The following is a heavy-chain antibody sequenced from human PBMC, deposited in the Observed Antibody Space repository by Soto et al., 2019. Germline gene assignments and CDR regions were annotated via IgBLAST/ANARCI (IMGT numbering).Heavy chain of an antibody. CDR3: ARASSGWYGYDY. CDR1: GFSLNTRGLG. J-gene: IGHJ4*02. CDR2: IYWDDDR. Sequence: SGPTLLNPTQTLTLTCTVSGFSLNTRGLGGGWIRQPPGKALEGLALIYWDDDRRYSPSLKSRLTIAKDTSKNQVVLIMTNMDPVDTATYFCARASSGWYGYDYWGQGTLVTVSA. D-gene: IGHD6-19*01. V-gene: IGHV2-5*02.